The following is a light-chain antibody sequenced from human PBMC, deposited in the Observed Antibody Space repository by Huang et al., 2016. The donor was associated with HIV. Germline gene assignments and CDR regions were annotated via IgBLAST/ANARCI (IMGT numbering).Light chain of an antibody. CDR3: QQGYSALIT. CDR1: QNINTY. Sequence: DILLTQSPSSLSASVGDRVTITCRASQNINTYLNWCQQKPGKAPNLLIHSSSTLQTGVPSRFSGSGSGTDFTLTVNSLQPEDSATYYCQQGYSALITFGQG. CDR2: SSS. J-gene: IGKJ5*01. V-gene: IGKV1-39*01.